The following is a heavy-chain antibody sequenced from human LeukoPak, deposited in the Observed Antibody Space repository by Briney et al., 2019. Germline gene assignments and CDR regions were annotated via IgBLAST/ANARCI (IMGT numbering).Heavy chain of an antibody. D-gene: IGHD2-8*01. CDR2: ISAYNGNT. V-gene: IGHV1-18*01. J-gene: IGHJ4*02. Sequence: ASVKVSCKASGYTFTSYGISWVRQAPGQGLEWMGWISAYNGNTNYAQKLQGRVTMTTDTSTSTAYMELRSLRSDDTAVYYCASSLSGVSNFDYWGQGTLVTVSS. CDR3: ASSLSGVSNFDY. CDR1: GYTFTSYG.